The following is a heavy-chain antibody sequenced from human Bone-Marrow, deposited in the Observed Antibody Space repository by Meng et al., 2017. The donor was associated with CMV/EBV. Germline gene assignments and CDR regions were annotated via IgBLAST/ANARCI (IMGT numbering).Heavy chain of an antibody. D-gene: IGHD2-15*01. Sequence: GGSLRLSCAASGFTFSSYGMHWVRQAPGKGLEWVAFIRYDGSNKYYADSVKGRFTISRDNSKNTLYPQMNSLRAEDTAVYYCAKNTIQLGYCSGGSCYGTDYWGQGTLVTVSS. V-gene: IGHV3-30*02. CDR2: IRYDGSNK. CDR3: AKNTIQLGYCSGGSCYGTDY. CDR1: GFTFSSYG. J-gene: IGHJ4*02.